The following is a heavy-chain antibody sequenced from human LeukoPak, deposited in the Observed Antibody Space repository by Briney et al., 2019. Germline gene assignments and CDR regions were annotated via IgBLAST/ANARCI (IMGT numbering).Heavy chain of an antibody. D-gene: IGHD2-2*01. CDR3: ARDQGVVPAGTPIDYYYYYGMDV. Sequence: PGGSLRLSCAASGFTFSSYAMSWVRQAPGKGLEWVSAISGSGGSTYYADSVKGRFTISRDNSKNTLYLQMNSLRAEDTAVYYCARDQGVVPAGTPIDYYYYYGMDVWGQGTTVTVSS. CDR1: GFTFSSYA. J-gene: IGHJ6*02. CDR2: ISGSGGST. V-gene: IGHV3-23*01.